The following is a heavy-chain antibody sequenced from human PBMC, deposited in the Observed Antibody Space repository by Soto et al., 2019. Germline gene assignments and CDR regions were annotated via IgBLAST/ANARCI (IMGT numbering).Heavy chain of an antibody. CDR3: ARELGYCTGGSCYGGTFEY. J-gene: IGHJ4*02. V-gene: IGHV4-34*01. Sequence: QVQLQQWGAGLLKPSETLSLTCAVYGGPFSGHYWSWIRQPPGKGLEWIGEINHSGSTTYNPSLKSRVTISVDTSTNQFSLKLSSVIAADTAVYYCARELGYCTGGSCYGGTFEYWGQGTLVTVSS. D-gene: IGHD2-15*01. CDR2: INHSGST. CDR1: GGPFSGHY.